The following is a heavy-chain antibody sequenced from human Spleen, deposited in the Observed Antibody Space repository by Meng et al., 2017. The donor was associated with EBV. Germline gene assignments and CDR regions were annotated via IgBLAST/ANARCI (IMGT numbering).Heavy chain of an antibody. D-gene: IGHD2-15*01. J-gene: IGHJ4*02. CDR1: GGSVSSTTDY. CDR3: ARAGYHRPASEY. CDR2: IYYNGRT. V-gene: IGHV4-39*06. Sequence: RLQLNARGPWLGKPPETLSLICSVSGGSVSSTTDYWGWVRQPPGKGPEWIGSIYYNGRTYYKPSLKSRVTISLDTSKNQFSLRLSSVTAADTAVYYCARAGYHRPASEYWGQGTLVTVSS.